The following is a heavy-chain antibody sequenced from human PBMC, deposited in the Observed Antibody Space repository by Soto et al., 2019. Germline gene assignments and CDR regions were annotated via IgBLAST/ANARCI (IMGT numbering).Heavy chain of an antibody. V-gene: IGHV1-8*01. D-gene: IGHD2-21*01. J-gene: IGHJ6*03. CDR3: ARATYCGGDCYLLTYYYYMDV. CDR2: MNPNSGNT. Sequence: AAVKVSCKASGYTFTSHEINWVRQATGQGLEWMGWMNPNSGNTGYAQKFQGRVTMTRNTSISTAYMELSSLRSEDTAVYYCARATYCGGDCYLLTYYYYMDVWGKGTTVTVSS. CDR1: GYTFTSHE.